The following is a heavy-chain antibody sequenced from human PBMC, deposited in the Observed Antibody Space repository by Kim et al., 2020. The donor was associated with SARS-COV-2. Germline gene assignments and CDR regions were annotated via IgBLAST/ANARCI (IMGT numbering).Heavy chain of an antibody. V-gene: IGHV4-34*13. CDR3: ARLFGDDASNYRFDP. Sequence: PSLKSRVTAPVDTSTNQFSLKLQSVTAADTAVYYCARLFGDDASNYRFDPWGQGTLVIVSS. J-gene: IGHJ5*02. D-gene: IGHD4-4*01.